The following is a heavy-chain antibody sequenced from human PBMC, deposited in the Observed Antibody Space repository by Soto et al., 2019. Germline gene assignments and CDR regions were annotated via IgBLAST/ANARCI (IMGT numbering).Heavy chain of an antibody. CDR1: GDSMDSGSYY. D-gene: IGHD3-16*01. J-gene: IGHJ4*01. V-gene: IGHV4-31*03. Sequence: QVQLQESGPGLVKPSQTLSLTCTVSGDSMDSGSYYWSWIRQHPGKGLEWIGYIYYRGNTYYNPSPRSGVIISPDRSKSEVSLRLWSVTAADSAVYYGARESYGGVIAAGGQGLLVTVSS. CDR2: IYYRGNT. CDR3: ARESYGGVIAA.